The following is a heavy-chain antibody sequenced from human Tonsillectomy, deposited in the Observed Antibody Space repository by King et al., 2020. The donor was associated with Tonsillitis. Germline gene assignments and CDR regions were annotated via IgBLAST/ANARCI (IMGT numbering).Heavy chain of an antibody. CDR1: GFTFDGAY. D-gene: IGHD3-10*01. CDR2: IINNYDGGTK. J-gene: IGHJ3*02. V-gene: IGHV3-15*01. Sequence: VQLVESGGGLVKPGGSLRLSCAASGFTFDGAYMNWVRQTPGKGPEWVGRIINNYDGGTKDYAAPVKGRFTISRDDSKNTLYLQMDSLKTEDTGIYDSTTDKARYDNKGYGDSAFDIWGQGTVVTVSS. CDR3: TTDKARYDNKGYGDSAFDI.